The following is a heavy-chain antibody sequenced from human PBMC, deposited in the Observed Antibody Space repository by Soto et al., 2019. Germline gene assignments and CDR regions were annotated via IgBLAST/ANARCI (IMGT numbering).Heavy chain of an antibody. V-gene: IGHV4-59*01. J-gene: IGHJ5*02. CDR3: ARDRRVVGATNSHNWFDP. CDR1: GGSISSYY. CDR2: IYYSGST. D-gene: IGHD1-26*01. Sequence: SETLSLTCTVSGGSISSYYWSLIRQPPGKGLEWIGYIYYSGSTNYNPSHKSRVTISVDTSKNQFSLKLSSVTAADTAVYYCARDRRVVGATNSHNWFDPWGQGTLVTVSS.